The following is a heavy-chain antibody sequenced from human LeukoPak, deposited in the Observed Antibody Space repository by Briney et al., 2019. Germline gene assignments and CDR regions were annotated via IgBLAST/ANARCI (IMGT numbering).Heavy chain of an antibody. CDR1: GFTVTNNY. Sequence: GGSLRLSCTASGFTVTNNYMSWVRQAPGKGLEWVSVIYSAGTTYYADSVKGRFTISRQNPENTLFLQMNSLRPEDTAVYYCARVLGYDSSGYYRGYFDYRGQGALVTVSS. D-gene: IGHD3-22*01. CDR2: IYSAGTT. CDR3: ARVLGYDSSGYYRGYFDY. J-gene: IGHJ4*02. V-gene: IGHV3-53*04.